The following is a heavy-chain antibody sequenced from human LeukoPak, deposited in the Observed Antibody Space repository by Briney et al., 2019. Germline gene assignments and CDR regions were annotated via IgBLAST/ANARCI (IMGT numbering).Heavy chain of an antibody. Sequence: GGSLRLSCAASGFTFSSYAMSWVRQAPGKGLEWVSGISGSGDNTYYADSVKGRFTISRDNSKNTLYVQVNSLGTEDTAAYYCAKGSYYDSSGSFYFDYWGQGTLVTVS. J-gene: IGHJ4*02. V-gene: IGHV3-23*01. D-gene: IGHD3-22*01. CDR1: GFTFSSYA. CDR2: ISGSGDNT. CDR3: AKGSYYDSSGSFYFDY.